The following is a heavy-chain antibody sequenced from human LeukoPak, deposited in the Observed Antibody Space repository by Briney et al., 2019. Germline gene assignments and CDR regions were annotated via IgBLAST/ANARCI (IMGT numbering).Heavy chain of an antibody. J-gene: IGHJ4*02. CDR1: GFSFSSYG. CDR2: VSIGDYNT. V-gene: IGHV3-48*01. D-gene: IGHD5-18*01. Sequence: PGGSLRLSCAASGFSFSSYGMSWVRQAPGKGLEWVAGVSIGDYNTYYAESVKCRFTISRDNAKNSLYLQMNSLRAEDTAVYYCARDVDTAMFDYWGQGTLVTVSS. CDR3: ARDVDTAMFDY.